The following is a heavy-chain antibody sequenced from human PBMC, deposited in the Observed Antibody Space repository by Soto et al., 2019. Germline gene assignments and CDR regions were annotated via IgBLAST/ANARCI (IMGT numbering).Heavy chain of an antibody. J-gene: IGHJ4*02. CDR1: GYNFTNYW. Sequence: GESLKISCKGSGYNFTNYWIGWVRQMPGKGLEWMGIIYPGDSDTRYSSSFQGQVTISADKSISTTYLQWITLKASDSAMYYCARHQGPYSDYHFASWGQGSQVTVSS. D-gene: IGHD4-17*01. CDR3: ARHQGPYSDYHFAS. V-gene: IGHV5-51*01. CDR2: IYPGDSDT.